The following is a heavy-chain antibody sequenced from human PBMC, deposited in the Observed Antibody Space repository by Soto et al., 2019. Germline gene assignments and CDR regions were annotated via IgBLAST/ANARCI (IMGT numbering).Heavy chain of an antibody. CDR3: TRDASRDSSARGWFDP. Sequence: PGGSLRLSCAASGFTFRSFTMNWVRQAPGKGLEWVSTISSNSAYIYYTDALRGRFTISRDNAKNSLYLQINSLRAEDTAVYYCTRDASRDSSARGWFDPWGPGTLVTVSS. D-gene: IGHD6-13*01. CDR2: ISSNSAYI. V-gene: IGHV3-21*01. J-gene: IGHJ5*02. CDR1: GFTFRSFT.